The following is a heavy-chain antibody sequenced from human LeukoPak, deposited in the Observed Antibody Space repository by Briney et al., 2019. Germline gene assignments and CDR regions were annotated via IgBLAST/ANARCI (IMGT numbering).Heavy chain of an antibody. Sequence: SETLSLTCTVSGYSISSGYYWGWIRQPPGKGLEWIGSIYHSGSTYYNPSLKSRVTISVDTSKNQFSLKLSSVTAADTAVYYCARGYSSSYWGQGTLVTVSS. D-gene: IGHD6-13*01. CDR3: ARGYSSSY. V-gene: IGHV4-38-2*02. J-gene: IGHJ4*02. CDR2: IYHSGST. CDR1: GYSISSGYY.